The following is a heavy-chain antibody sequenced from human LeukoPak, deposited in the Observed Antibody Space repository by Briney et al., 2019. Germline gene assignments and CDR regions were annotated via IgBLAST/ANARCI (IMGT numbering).Heavy chain of an antibody. Sequence: PGGSLRLSCAASGFTFSSYAMHWVRQAPGKGLEWVAVISYDGSNKYYTDSVKGRFTISRDNSKNTLYLQMNSLRAEDTAVYYCARDRSGSSSWSYNWFDPWGQGTLVTVSS. J-gene: IGHJ5*02. CDR3: ARDRSGSSSWSYNWFDP. CDR1: GFTFSSYA. V-gene: IGHV3-30-3*01. D-gene: IGHD6-13*01. CDR2: ISYDGSNK.